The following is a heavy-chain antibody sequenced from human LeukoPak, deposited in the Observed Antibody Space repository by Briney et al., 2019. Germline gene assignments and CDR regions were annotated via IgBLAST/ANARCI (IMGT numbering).Heavy chain of an antibody. CDR1: GGSISSGGYY. CDR3: ARGLTGTQAGLFDP. J-gene: IGHJ5*02. CDR2: INHSGST. V-gene: IGHV4-39*07. D-gene: IGHD1-7*01. Sequence: PSETLSLTCTVSGGSISSGGYYWSWICQPPGKGLEWIGEINHSGSTNYNPSLKSRVTISVDTSKNQFSLKLSSVTAADTAVYYCARGLTGTQAGLFDPWGQGTLVTVSS.